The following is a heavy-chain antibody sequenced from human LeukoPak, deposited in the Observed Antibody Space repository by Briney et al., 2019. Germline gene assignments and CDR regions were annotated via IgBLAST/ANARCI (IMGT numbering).Heavy chain of an antibody. CDR1: GGSFNSYG. J-gene: IGHJ5*02. Sequence: GASVKVSCKASGGSFNSYGISWVRQAPGQGLEWMGRIIPIVGKANYAQKFQGRVTITADKSTSTAYTELSSLRSEDTAVYYCARDLAYCGGDCYSRFDPWGQGTLVTVSS. CDR2: IIPIVGKA. CDR3: ARDLAYCGGDCYSRFDP. D-gene: IGHD2-21*02. V-gene: IGHV1-69*04.